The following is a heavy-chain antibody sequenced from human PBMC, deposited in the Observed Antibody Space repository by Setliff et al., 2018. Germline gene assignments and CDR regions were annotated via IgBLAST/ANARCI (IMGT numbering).Heavy chain of an antibody. CDR3: TRAYSGSHDY. Sequence: NPSETLSLTCTVSGGSISGSSYYGGWIRQPPGKGLEWIGSMHYSGTTNYNPSLKSRVTMSVDKSRNQFSLRLTSVTAADTAIYYCTRAYSGSHDYWGQGTLVTVSS. CDR1: GGSISGSSYY. CDR2: MHYSGTT. V-gene: IGHV4-39*07. D-gene: IGHD1-26*01. J-gene: IGHJ4*02.